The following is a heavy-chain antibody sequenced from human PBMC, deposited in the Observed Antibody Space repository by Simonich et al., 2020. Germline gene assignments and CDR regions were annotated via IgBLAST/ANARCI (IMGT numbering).Heavy chain of an antibody. CDR1: GGSFSGYY. J-gene: IGHJ5*02. D-gene: IGHD3-9*01. Sequence: QVQLQQWGAGLLKPSETLSLTCAVYGGSFSGYYWSWIRQPPGKGRELIGEINHSGSTNSKPSLTGRVTISVDTSKNQFSLKLSSVTAADTAVYYCARCGLVNYDILTGYHNWFDPWGQGTLVTFSS. CDR2: INHSGST. V-gene: IGHV4-34*01. CDR3: ARCGLVNYDILTGYHNWFDP.